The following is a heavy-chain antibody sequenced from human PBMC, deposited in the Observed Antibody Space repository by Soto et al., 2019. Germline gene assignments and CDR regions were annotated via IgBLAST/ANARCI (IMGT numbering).Heavy chain of an antibody. CDR1: GASISGFY. Sequence: QVQLQESGPGLVKPSETLSLTCTVSGASISGFYWSWIRKSAGKGLEWIGRIYATGTTDYNPSLKSGVMRSVDTSKKQFSLKLRSVTAADTAVYYCVRDGTKTLRDWFDPWGQGISVTVSS. D-gene: IGHD1-1*01. CDR2: IYATGTT. V-gene: IGHV4-4*07. CDR3: VRDGTKTLRDWFDP. J-gene: IGHJ5*02.